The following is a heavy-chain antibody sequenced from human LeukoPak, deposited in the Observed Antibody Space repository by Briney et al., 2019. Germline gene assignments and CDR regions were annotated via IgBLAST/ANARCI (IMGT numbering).Heavy chain of an antibody. CDR2: MNPNSGNT. Sequence: GASVKVSCKASRYTFTRYEINWVRQATGQGLEWMGWMNPNSGNTGYAQKLQGRVTMTRNTSISTAYMELSSLRSEDTAVYYCARGNEDCSGGSCYSYFDYWGQGTLVTVSS. V-gene: IGHV1-8*01. J-gene: IGHJ4*02. D-gene: IGHD2-15*01. CDR3: ARGNEDCSGGSCYSYFDY. CDR1: RYTFTRYE.